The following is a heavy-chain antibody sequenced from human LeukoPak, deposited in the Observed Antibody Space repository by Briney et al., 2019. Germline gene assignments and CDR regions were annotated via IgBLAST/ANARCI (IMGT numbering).Heavy chain of an antibody. J-gene: IGHJ4*02. V-gene: IGHV3-15*01. D-gene: IGHD3-9*01. CDR1: GFTFSNAW. CDR3: TTVAEYDSVLRYFDWKYYFDY. CDR2: IKSKTDGGTT. Sequence: PGGSLRLSCAASGFTFSNAWMSWVRQAPGKGLEWGGRIKSKTDGGTTDYAAPVKGRFTISRDDSKNTLYLQMNSLKTEDTVVYYCTTVAEYDSVLRYFDWKYYFDYWGQGTLVTVSS.